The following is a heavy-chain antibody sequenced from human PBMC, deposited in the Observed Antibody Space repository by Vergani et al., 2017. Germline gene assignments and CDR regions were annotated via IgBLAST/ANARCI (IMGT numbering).Heavy chain of an antibody. V-gene: IGHV3-33*01. CDR3: ARDSGSYPGY. J-gene: IGHJ4*02. CDR1: GFTLSSHA. D-gene: IGHD1-26*01. Sequence: QVQLEESGGGVVQPGRSLRLSCAGSGFTLSSHAMHWVRQAPGKGLEWVAFIWYDGSKEYYADSVKGRFTISRDNSKNTLYLQMNSLRAEDTAVYYCARDSGSYPGYWGQGTLVTVSS. CDR2: IWYDGSKE.